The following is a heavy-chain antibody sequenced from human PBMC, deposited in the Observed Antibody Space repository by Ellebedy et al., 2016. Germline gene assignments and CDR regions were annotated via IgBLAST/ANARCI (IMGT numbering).Heavy chain of an antibody. V-gene: IGHV4-39*07. Sequence: SETLSLTXTVSGGSISSSSYYWGWIRQPPGKGLEWIGSIYYSGSTYYNPSLKSRVTISVDTSKNQFSLKLSSVTAADTAVYYCARGLSLPNDNYYYMDVWGKGTTVTVSS. D-gene: IGHD2-8*01. CDR1: GGSISSSSYY. CDR2: IYYSGST. J-gene: IGHJ6*03. CDR3: ARGLSLPNDNYYYMDV.